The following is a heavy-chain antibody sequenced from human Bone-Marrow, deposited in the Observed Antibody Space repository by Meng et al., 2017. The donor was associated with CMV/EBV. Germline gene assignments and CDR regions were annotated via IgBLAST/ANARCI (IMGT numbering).Heavy chain of an antibody. D-gene: IGHD2-2*01. CDR2: INHSGST. V-gene: IGHV4-34*01. CDR3: AKLGSTSCS. J-gene: IGHJ5*02. Sequence: SETLSLTCAVYGGSFSGYYWSWIRQPPGKGLEWIGEINHSGSTNYNPSLKSRVTISVDTSKNQFSLKLSSVTAADTAVYYCAKLGSTSCSWGQGTLVTVSS. CDR1: GGSFSGYY.